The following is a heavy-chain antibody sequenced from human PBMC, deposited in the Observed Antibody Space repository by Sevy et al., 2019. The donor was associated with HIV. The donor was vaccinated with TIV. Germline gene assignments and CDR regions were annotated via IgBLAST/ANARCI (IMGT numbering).Heavy chain of an antibody. J-gene: IGHJ4*02. CDR1: GFNFGYYA. V-gene: IGHV3-49*03. D-gene: IGHD3-22*01. CDR2: TRRKPYNGTT. CDR3: SRGRDYYDSNSLDY. Sequence: GGSLRLSCTASGFNFGYYAMSWFRQAPGKGLEWVGFTRRKPYNGTTEYAESVKGRFTISRDDYKSIAYPQMNSLKTEDTAVYYCSRGRDYYDSNSLDYWGQGTLVTVSS.